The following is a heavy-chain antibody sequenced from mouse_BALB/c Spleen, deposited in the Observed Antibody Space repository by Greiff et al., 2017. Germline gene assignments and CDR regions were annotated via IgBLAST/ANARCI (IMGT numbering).Heavy chain of an antibody. Sequence: EVQLQESGAELVKPGASVKLSCTASGFNIKDTYMHWVKQRPEQGLEWIGRIDPANGNTKYDPKFQGKATITSDTSSNTAYLQLSSLTSEDTAVYYCARGGYDGGYSMDYWGQGTSVTVSS. CDR1: GFNIKDTY. V-gene: IGHV14-3*02. D-gene: IGHD2-2*01. CDR2: IDPANGNT. J-gene: IGHJ4*01. CDR3: ARGGYDGGYSMDY.